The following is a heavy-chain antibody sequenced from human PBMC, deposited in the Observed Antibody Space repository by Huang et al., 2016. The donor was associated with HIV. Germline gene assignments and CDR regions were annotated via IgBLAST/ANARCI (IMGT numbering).Heavy chain of an antibody. CDR1: GFSILIYY. CDR3: AREGITPSGTEVSGFDF. J-gene: IGHJ5*01. CDR2: VKPSGGGA. Sequence: QVQLVQSGAEVKKPGASVTISCKASGFSILIYYIHWVRQAPGQGLEWMGIVKPSGGGADYAQKFKGRVTMTRDTSTRTLYMELSSLRSEDTAVDYCAREGITPSGTEVSGFDFWGQGTPVSVSS. V-gene: IGHV1-46*03. D-gene: IGHD6-13*01.